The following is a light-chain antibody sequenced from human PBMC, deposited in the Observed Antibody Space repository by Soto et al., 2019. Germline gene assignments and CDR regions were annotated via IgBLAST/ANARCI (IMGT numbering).Light chain of an antibody. CDR3: CSFAVGSTLV. J-gene: IGLJ2*01. CDR1: SNDVDDYKY. CDR2: DVS. Sequence: QSALTQPASVSGSPGQSITISCSGTSNDVDDYKYFSWYQQHPGKAPKLLIFDVSHRPSGASNRFSGSKSGNTASLTISGLQAEDEADYYCCSFAVGSTLVFGGGTQLTVL. V-gene: IGLV2-14*03.